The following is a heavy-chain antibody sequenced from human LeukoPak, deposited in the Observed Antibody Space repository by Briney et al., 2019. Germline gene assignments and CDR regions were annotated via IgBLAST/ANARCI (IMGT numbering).Heavy chain of an antibody. CDR3: ARVRGYYYDSSGTR. CDR2: INHSGST. Sequence: KPSETLSLTCAVYGGSFSGYYWSWIRQPPGKGLEWIGEINHSGSTNYNPSLKSRVTISVDTSKNQFSLKLSSVTAADTAVYYCARVRGYYYDSSGTRWGQGTLVTVSS. CDR1: GGSFSGYY. V-gene: IGHV4-34*01. D-gene: IGHD3-22*01. J-gene: IGHJ4*02.